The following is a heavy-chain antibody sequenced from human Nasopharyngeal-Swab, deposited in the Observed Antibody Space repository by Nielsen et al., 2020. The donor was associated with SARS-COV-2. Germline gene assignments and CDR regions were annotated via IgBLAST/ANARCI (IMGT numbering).Heavy chain of an antibody. CDR1: GFTFSSYG. CDR2: IWSDGSRQ. CDR3: AREELLNNYDAFNT. V-gene: IGHV3-33*01. D-gene: IGHD2-15*01. J-gene: IGHJ3*02. Sequence: GESLKISCAASGFTFSSYGMHWVRQAPGKGLEWVAVIWSDGSRQHYADSVKGRFTISRDNSKNTLYLQMNSLRGEDTAVYYCAREELLNNYDAFNTWGQGTMVTVSS.